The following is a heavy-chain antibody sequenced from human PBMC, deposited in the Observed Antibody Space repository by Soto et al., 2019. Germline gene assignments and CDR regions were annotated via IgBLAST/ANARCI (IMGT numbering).Heavy chain of an antibody. V-gene: IGHV4-4*07. Sequence: PSETLSLTCTVSGGSISSYYWSWIRQPAGKGLEWIGRIYTSGSTNYNPSLKSRVTMSVDTSKNRFSLKLSSVTAADTAVYYCARDGYYYDSSGIRLDPWGQGTLVTVSS. J-gene: IGHJ5*02. CDR2: IYTSGST. CDR3: ARDGYYYDSSGIRLDP. CDR1: GGSISSYY. D-gene: IGHD3-22*01.